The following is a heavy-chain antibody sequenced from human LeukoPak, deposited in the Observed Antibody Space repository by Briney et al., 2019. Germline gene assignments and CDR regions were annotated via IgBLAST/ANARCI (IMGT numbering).Heavy chain of an antibody. D-gene: IGHD2-8*01. J-gene: IGHJ4*02. CDR3: ARVDYCTKGVCINFDL. Sequence: ASVKVSCKASGYTFTGHYIHWIRQAPGQGLEWMGWINPNSGGTKYAQKFQGRLTVTRDTSTSTAYMELSGLRADCAAAYYCARVDYCTKGVCINFDLWGQGTLVTVSS. CDR1: GYTFTGHY. V-gene: IGHV1-2*02. CDR2: INPNSGGT.